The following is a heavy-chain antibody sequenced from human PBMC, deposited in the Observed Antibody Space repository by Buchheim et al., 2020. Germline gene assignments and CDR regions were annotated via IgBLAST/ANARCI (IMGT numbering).Heavy chain of an antibody. V-gene: IGHV1-69*06. CDR2: IIPLFGTP. CDR3: ATGTRDVLRHVGRKNYYDMDV. Sequence: QVHLVQSGAEVKKPGSSVRVSCKASGGSFANSAINWVRQAPGQGLEWMGGIIPLFGTPDYAPKFQGRVTITAERFTTTVYLELSSLRAEDTAVYYCATGTRDVLRHVGRKNYYDMDVWGQGT. CDR1: GGSFANSA. D-gene: IGHD3-9*01. J-gene: IGHJ6*01.